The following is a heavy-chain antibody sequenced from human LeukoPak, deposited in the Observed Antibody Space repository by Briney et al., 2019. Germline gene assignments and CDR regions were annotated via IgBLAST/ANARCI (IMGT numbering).Heavy chain of an antibody. J-gene: IGHJ4*02. CDR1: GYTFTSHA. CDR3: ATTNDGGGYQWGDFFDF. Sequence: GASVKVSCKASGYTFTSHAISWVRQAPGQGLEWMGRIIPNLGTTNRAQNFQDRVTLTADKSTNTAYMELTSLTSDDTAVYYCATTNDGGGYQWGDFFDFWGQGTLVTVSS. CDR2: IIPNLGTT. V-gene: IGHV1-69*04. D-gene: IGHD3-22*01.